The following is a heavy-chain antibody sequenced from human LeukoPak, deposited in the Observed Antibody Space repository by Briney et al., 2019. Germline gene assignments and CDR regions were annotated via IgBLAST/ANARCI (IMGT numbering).Heavy chain of an antibody. CDR1: GFTFSSYS. CDR2: ISSSSSTI. CDR3: ARDSSVTAAPIDY. J-gene: IGHJ4*02. D-gene: IGHD2-2*01. V-gene: IGHV3-48*01. Sequence: GGSLRLSCAASGFTFSSYSMNWVLQAPGKGLEWVSYISSSSSTIYYADSLKGRFTISRGDAENSLYLQMNSLRAEDTAVYYCARDSSVTAAPIDYWGQGTLVTVSS.